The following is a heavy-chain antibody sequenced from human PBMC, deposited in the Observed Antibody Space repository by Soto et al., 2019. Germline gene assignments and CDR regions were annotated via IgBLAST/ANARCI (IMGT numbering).Heavy chain of an antibody. Sequence: GGSLRLSCAASGFTFSSYWMSWVRQAPGKGLEWVANIKQDGSEKYYVDSVKGRFTISRDNAKNSLYLQMNSLRAEDTAVYYCARENLYYDFWSGNISDAFDIWGQGTMVTVSS. CDR2: IKQDGSEK. D-gene: IGHD3-3*01. V-gene: IGHV3-7*01. CDR1: GFTFSSYW. J-gene: IGHJ3*02. CDR3: ARENLYYDFWSGNISDAFDI.